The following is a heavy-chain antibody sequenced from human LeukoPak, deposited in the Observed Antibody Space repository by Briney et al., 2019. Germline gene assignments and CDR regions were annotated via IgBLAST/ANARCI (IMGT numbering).Heavy chain of an antibody. D-gene: IGHD6-19*01. Sequence: GGSLRLSCAASGFSFGSYGMHWVRQAPGRGLEWVAVISHEGSNQYYADSVKGRFTISRDNSKNMVYLQMNSLRAEDTAVYYCARTREQWQVLDYWGQGTLVTVSS. CDR1: GFSFGSYG. V-gene: IGHV3-30*03. CDR2: ISHEGSNQ. CDR3: ARTREQWQVLDY. J-gene: IGHJ4*02.